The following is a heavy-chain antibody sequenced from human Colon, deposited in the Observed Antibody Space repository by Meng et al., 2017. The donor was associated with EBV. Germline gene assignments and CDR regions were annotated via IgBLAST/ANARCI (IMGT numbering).Heavy chain of an antibody. J-gene: IGHJ4*02. CDR3: ARVSSGWDYFDY. CDR1: GGSVSSGGYY. CDR2: IYYSGST. D-gene: IGHD6-19*01. V-gene: IGHV4-31*03. Sequence: VRRRQSGPGLVNPSLPLPLTSTVYGGSVSSGGYYWTWIRQHPGKGLEWFGHIYYSGSTFYNPSLKRRVIISIDTSKNQFSLNLRSVTAADTAVYYCARVSSGWDYFDYWGQGTLVTVSS.